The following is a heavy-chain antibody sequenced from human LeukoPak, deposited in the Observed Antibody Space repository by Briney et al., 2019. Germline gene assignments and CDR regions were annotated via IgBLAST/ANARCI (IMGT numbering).Heavy chain of an antibody. J-gene: IGHJ4*02. CDR1: GGSISSYY. CDR3: ARGHYDFWSGSSATYYFDY. CDR2: IYYSGST. V-gene: IGHV4-59*01. Sequence: SETLSLTCTVSGGSISSYYWSWIRQPPGKGLEWIGYIYYSGSTNYNPSLKSRVTISVDMSKNQFSLKLSSVTAADTAVYYCARGHYDFWSGSSATYYFDYWGQGTLVTVSS. D-gene: IGHD3-3*01.